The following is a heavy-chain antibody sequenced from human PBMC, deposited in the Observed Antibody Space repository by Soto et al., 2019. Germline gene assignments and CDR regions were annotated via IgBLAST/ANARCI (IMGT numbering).Heavy chain of an antibody. Sequence: QITLKESGPTLVKPTQTLTLTCTLSGFSLSTSGVGVGWIRQSPGKALEWLAVIYWDDVKHYSPSLERRLTITKDTSESEVVLTLTTMDPVDTATYYCARKGSGDYALDYWGQGILVTVSS. CDR2: IYWDDVK. D-gene: IGHD4-17*01. V-gene: IGHV2-5*02. J-gene: IGHJ4*02. CDR3: ARKGSGDYALDY. CDR1: GFSLSTSGVG.